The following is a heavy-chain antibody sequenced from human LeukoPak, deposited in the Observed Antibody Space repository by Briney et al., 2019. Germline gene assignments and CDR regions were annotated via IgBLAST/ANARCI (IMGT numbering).Heavy chain of an antibody. CDR1: GFTFSSYA. CDR2: ISSGGVST. J-gene: IGHJ4*02. D-gene: IGHD4-17*01. Sequence: PGGSLRLSCAASGFTFSSYAMNWVRQAPGKGLEWVSAISSGGVSTYYADSVKGRFTISRDNSKNTLYLQMNSLRAEDTAVYYCATLMTTVTDFDYWGQGTLATVSS. CDR3: ATLMTTVTDFDY. V-gene: IGHV3-23*01.